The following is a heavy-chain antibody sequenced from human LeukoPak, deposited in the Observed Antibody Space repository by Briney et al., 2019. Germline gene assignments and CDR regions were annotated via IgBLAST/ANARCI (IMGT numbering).Heavy chain of an antibody. D-gene: IGHD1-26*01. V-gene: IGHV1-18*01. CDR2: INPYNGNT. Sequence: ASVKDSCKASGYTLISYGISWVRQAPGQGLEWMGRINPYNGNTKYVQKFQGRVTMTTDTSTSTAYMEVRSLRSDDTAMYYCAREESIGSYQFLNEYWGQGTLVTVSS. CDR1: GYTLISYG. CDR3: AREESIGSYQFLNEY. J-gene: IGHJ4*02.